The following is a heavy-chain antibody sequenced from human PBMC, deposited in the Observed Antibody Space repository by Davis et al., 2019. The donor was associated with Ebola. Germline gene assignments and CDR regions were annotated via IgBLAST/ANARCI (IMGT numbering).Heavy chain of an antibody. CDR2: IYYSGST. CDR1: GGSISSYY. J-gene: IGHJ4*02. V-gene: IGHV4-59*12. Sequence: PSETLSLTCTVSGGSISSYYWSWIRQPPGKRLEWIGYIYYSGSTNYNPSLKSRVTMSVDTSKNQFSLKLSSVTAADTAVYYCATDYGGRHYWGQGTLVTVSS. D-gene: IGHD4-23*01. CDR3: ATDYGGRHY.